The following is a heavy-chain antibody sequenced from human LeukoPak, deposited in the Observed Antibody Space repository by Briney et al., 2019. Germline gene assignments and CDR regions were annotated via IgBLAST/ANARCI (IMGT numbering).Heavy chain of an antibody. Sequence: PGGSLRLSCAASGFTFSSYGMHWVRQAPGKGLEWVAVISYDGSNKYYADSVKGRFTISRDNSKNTLYLQMNSLRAEDTAVYYCAKDGFDPLGQGTLVTVSS. CDR1: GFTFSSYG. CDR2: ISYDGSNK. J-gene: IGHJ5*02. CDR3: AKDGFDP. V-gene: IGHV3-30*18.